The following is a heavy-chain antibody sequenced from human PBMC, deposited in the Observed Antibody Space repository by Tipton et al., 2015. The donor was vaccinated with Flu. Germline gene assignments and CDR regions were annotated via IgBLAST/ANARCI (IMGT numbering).Heavy chain of an antibody. D-gene: IGHD3-22*01. Sequence: QVQLVQSGAEVKKPGASVKVSCKASGYTFTSFGINWVRQAPGQGLEWMGWISVYNGDAKYAQKLQGRVTLTTDTSTTTAYMELRSLRSDDTAVYYCARRMGDSSGSLWDSWGQGTPVTVSS. CDR2: ISVYNGDA. V-gene: IGHV1-18*04. J-gene: IGHJ4*02. CDR3: ARRMGDSSGSLWDS. CDR1: GYTFTSFG.